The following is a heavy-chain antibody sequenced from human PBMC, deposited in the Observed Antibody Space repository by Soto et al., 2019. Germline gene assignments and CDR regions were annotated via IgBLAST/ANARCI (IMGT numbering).Heavy chain of an antibody. Sequence: PGGSLRLSCAVSGFSLGPYGVTWVRQTPEKGLEWVTGFSGGSGAIFYADSVRGRFTISRDSSTAYLQMNNLRPEDTAVYYCTREGPYDNNRYYYFWGQGTLGTVSS. V-gene: IGHV3-23*01. J-gene: IGHJ4*02. D-gene: IGHD3-22*01. CDR3: TREGPYDNNRYYYF. CDR1: GFSLGPYG. CDR2: FSGGSGAI.